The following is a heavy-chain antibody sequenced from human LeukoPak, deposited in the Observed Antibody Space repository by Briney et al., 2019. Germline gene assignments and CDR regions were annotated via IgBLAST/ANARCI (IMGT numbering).Heavy chain of an antibody. J-gene: IGHJ4*02. D-gene: IGHD5-12*01. Sequence: GGSLRLSCAASGFTFSSYAMSWVRQAPGKGLEWVSAISGSGGSTYYADSVKGRFTISRDNSKNTLYLQMNSLRAEDTAVYYCAKSERKGYCGYDWMVPFDYWGQGTLVTVSS. V-gene: IGHV3-23*01. CDR3: AKSERKGYCGYDWMVPFDY. CDR2: ISGSGGST. CDR1: GFTFSSYA.